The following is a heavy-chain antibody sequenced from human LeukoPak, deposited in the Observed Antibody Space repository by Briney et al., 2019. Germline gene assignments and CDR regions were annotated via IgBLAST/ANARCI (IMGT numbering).Heavy chain of an antibody. CDR2: IYYSGST. Sequence: WVRQPPGKGLEWIGYIYYSGSTYYNPSLKSRATISVDTSKNQFSLRLSSVTAADTAVYYCASSTYYYDSSGYYVDYWGQGTLVTVSS. CDR3: ASSTYYYDSSGYYVDY. D-gene: IGHD3-22*01. J-gene: IGHJ4*02. V-gene: IGHV4-30-4*08.